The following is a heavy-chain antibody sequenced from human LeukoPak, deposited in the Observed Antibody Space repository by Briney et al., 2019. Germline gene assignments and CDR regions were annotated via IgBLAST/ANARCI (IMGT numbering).Heavy chain of an antibody. J-gene: IGHJ4*02. CDR2: ISYDGSNK. CDR3: AKRPGYPSFDY. CDR1: GLTFSTYG. D-gene: IGHD2-15*01. V-gene: IGHV3-30*18. Sequence: GGSLRLSCAASGLTFSTYGMHWVRQAPGKGLEWVAVISYDGSNKYYADSVKGRFTISRDNSKNTLYLQMNSLRAEDTAVYYCAKRPGYPSFDYWGQGTLVTVSS.